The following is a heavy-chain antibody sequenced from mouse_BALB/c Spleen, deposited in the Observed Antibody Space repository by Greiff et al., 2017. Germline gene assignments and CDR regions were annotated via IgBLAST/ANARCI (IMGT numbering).Heavy chain of an antibody. CDR1: GYTFTDYA. Sequence: QVQLQQSGAELVRPGVSVKISCKGSGYTFTDYAMHWVKQSHAKSLEWIGVISTYYGDASYNQKFKGKATMTVDKSSSTAYMELARLTSEDSAIYYCARGAYYRYDSDYWGQGTTLTVSS. J-gene: IGHJ2*01. D-gene: IGHD2-14*01. CDR3: ARGAYYRYDSDY. CDR2: ISTYYGDA. V-gene: IGHV1S137*01.